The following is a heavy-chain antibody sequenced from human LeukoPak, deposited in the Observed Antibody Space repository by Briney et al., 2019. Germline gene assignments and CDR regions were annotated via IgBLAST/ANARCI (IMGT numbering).Heavy chain of an antibody. V-gene: IGHV1-2*06. CDR1: GYTFTGYY. CDR3: ARPEGQWELLFFDY. Sequence: GASVKVSCKASGYTFTGYYMHWVRQAPGQGLEWMGRINPNSGGTNYAQKFQGRVTMTRDTSISTAYMELSRLRSDDTAVYYCARPEGQWELLFFDYWGQGTLVTVSS. D-gene: IGHD1-26*01. J-gene: IGHJ4*02. CDR2: INPNSGGT.